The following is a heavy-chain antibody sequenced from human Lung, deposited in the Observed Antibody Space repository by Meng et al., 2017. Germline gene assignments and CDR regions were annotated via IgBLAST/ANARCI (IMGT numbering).Heavy chain of an antibody. V-gene: IGHV7-4-1*02. CDR2: INPNTGNP. Sequence: QVQLVQSGSELKKPGASVKVSCEASGYTFNAFAMNWVRQALGHGLEWLGWINPNTGNPTYARGFTGRFVFSLDTSVSTAYLEISSLKAEDTAMYYCARDGYPVLGGVSAFDYWGQGTLVTVSS. CDR1: GYTFNAFA. CDR3: ARDGYPVLGGVSAFDY. D-gene: IGHD3-16*01. J-gene: IGHJ4*02.